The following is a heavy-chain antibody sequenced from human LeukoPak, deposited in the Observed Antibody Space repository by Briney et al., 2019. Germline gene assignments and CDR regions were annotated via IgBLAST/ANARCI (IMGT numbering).Heavy chain of an antibody. CDR3: ARVLTVTTPPAFDI. CDR2: INPNSGGT. CDR1: GYTFTGYY. D-gene: IGHD4-17*01. J-gene: IGHJ3*02. Sequence: ASVKVSCKASGYTFTGYYMHWVRQAPGQGLEWMGWINPNSGGTNYAQKFQGRVTMTRDTSISTAYMELSRLRSDDTAVYYCARVLTVTTPPAFDIWGQGTMVTVSS. V-gene: IGHV1-2*02.